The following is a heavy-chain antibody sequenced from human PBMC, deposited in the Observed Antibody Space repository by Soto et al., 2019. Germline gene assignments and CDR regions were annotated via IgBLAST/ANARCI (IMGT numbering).Heavy chain of an antibody. CDR3: ARAQRALLLWFGEFPDAFDI. CDR1: GFTFSSYA. Sequence: PGGSLRLSCAASGFTFSSYAMHWVRQAPGKGLEWVAVISYDGSNKYYADSVKGRFTISRDNSKNTLYLQMNSLRAEDTAVYYCARAQRALLLWFGEFPDAFDIWGQGTMVTVSS. J-gene: IGHJ3*02. V-gene: IGHV3-30-3*01. CDR2: ISYDGSNK. D-gene: IGHD3-10*01.